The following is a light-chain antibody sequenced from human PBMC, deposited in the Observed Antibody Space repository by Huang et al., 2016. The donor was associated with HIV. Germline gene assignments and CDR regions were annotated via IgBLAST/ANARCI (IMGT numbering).Light chain of an antibody. J-gene: IGKJ1*01. CDR3: QRYDSAPRA. Sequence: DIEMTQSPASLSASTGVRVTLTCRASQDIANFVAWFQHKPGKVPRLLIYAASVLQSGVPSRFTGRGSGTDFSLTITNFQAEDVATYYCQRYDSAPRAFGQGTKVDLK. CDR1: QDIANF. V-gene: IGKV1-27*01. CDR2: AAS.